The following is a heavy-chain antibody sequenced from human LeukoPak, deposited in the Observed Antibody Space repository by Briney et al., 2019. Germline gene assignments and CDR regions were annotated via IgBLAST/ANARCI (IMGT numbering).Heavy chain of an antibody. CDR2: IIPFLDTS. D-gene: IGHD5-12*01. J-gene: IGHJ5*02. CDR1: GDTFSKYA. Sequence: ASVKVSCKASGDTFSKYALSWVRQAPGQGLEWTGAIIPFLDTSNYPPKFQDRVTITTDESTSTAYMDLSSLRSDDTAVYYCARAQAGNYDWPLDLWGQGTLVTVSS. V-gene: IGHV1-69*05. CDR3: ARAQAGNYDWPLDL.